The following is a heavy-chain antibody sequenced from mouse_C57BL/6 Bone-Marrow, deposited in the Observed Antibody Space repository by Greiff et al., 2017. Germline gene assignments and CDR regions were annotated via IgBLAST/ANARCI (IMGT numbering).Heavy chain of an antibody. V-gene: IGHV1-81*01. CDR2: IYPRSGNT. CDR1: GYTFTSYG. Sequence: QVQLQQSGAELARPGASVKLSCKASGYTFTSYGISWVKQRTGQGLEWIGEIYPRSGNTYYNEKFKGKATLTADKSSSTAYMELRSLTSEDSAVYFGARRRLLRPLVCYFDYWGQGTTLTVSS. CDR3: ARRRLLRPLVCYFDY. J-gene: IGHJ2*01. D-gene: IGHD2-3*01.